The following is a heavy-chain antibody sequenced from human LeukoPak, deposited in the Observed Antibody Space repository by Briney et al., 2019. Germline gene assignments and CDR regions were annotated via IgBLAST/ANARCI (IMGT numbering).Heavy chain of an antibody. CDR3: ASRHYYDSSGYPDAFDI. D-gene: IGHD3-22*01. Sequence: SETLSLTCTVSGGSISSYYWSWVRQPPGKGLEWIGYIYYSGSTNYNPSLKSRVTISVDTSKNQFSLKLSSVTAADTAVYYCASRHYYDSSGYPDAFDIWGQGTMLTVSS. J-gene: IGHJ3*02. V-gene: IGHV4-59*01. CDR2: IYYSGST. CDR1: GGSISSYY.